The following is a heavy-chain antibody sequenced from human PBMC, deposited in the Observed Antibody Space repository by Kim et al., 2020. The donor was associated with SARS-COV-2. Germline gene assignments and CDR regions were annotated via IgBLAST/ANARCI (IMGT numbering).Heavy chain of an antibody. Sequence: GRTNYNPSLKSRVTRSVDTSKNQFSLKLSSVTAADTAVYYCARDSSGFDYWGQGTLVTVSS. V-gene: IGHV4-59*01. CDR2: GRT. D-gene: IGHD6-19*01. CDR3: ARDSSGFDY. J-gene: IGHJ4*02.